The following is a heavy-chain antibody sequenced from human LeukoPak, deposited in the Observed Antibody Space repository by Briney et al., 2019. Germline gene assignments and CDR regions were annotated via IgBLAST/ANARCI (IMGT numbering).Heavy chain of an antibody. V-gene: IGHV4-34*01. Sequence: SETLSLTCAVYGGFFSGYYWSWIRQPPGKGLEWIGEINHSGSTNYNPSLKSRVTISVDTSKNQFSLKLSSVTAADTAVYYCARRYQLPPYYYYGMDVWGKGTTVTVSS. CDR1: GGFFSGYY. J-gene: IGHJ6*04. CDR3: ARRYQLPPYYYYGMDV. CDR2: INHSGST. D-gene: IGHD2-2*01.